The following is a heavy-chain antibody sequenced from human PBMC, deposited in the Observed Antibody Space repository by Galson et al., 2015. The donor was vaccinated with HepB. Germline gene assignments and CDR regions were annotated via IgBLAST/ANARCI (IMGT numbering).Heavy chain of an antibody. V-gene: IGHV3-11*01. D-gene: IGHD3-10*01. Sequence: PRLSCAASGFTFSDYYMSWIRQAPGKGLEWVSYISSSGSTIYYADSVKGRFTISRDNAKNSLYLQMNSLRAEDTAVYYCARDRSYYGSGAWWFDPWGQGTLVTVSS. CDR3: ARDRSYYGSGAWWFDP. CDR1: GFTFSDYY. CDR2: ISSSGSTI. J-gene: IGHJ5*02.